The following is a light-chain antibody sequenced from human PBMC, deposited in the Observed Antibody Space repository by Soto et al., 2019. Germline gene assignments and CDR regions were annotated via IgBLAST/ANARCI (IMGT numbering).Light chain of an antibody. CDR3: QQRSNWPST. J-gene: IGKJ5*01. V-gene: IGKV3-11*01. CDR1: QSVSSY. Sequence: EIVLTQSPATLSLSPGERATLSCRASQSVSSYLAWYQQKPGQAPRLLIYDASNRATGIPARFSGSGSGTDFTLTIRSLEPEDFAVYYCQQRSNWPSTFGQGTRLEI. CDR2: DAS.